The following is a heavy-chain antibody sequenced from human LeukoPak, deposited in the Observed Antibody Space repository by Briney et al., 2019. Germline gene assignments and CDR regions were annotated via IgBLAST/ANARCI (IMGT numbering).Heavy chain of an antibody. CDR3: AKTRYCSGGSCFDAFDI. Sequence: PGGSLRLSCAASGFTFSSYAMRWVRQAPGKGLEWVSAISGSGGSTYYADSVKGRFTISRDNSKNTLYLQMNSPRAEDTAVYYCAKTRYCSGGSCFDAFDIWGQGTMVTVSS. J-gene: IGHJ3*02. V-gene: IGHV3-23*01. D-gene: IGHD2-15*01. CDR1: GFTFSSYA. CDR2: ISGSGGST.